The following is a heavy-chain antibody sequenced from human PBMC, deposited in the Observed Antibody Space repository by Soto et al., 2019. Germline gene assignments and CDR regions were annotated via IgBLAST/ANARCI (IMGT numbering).Heavy chain of an antibody. V-gene: IGHV1-8*01. CDR3: AILEDSSGWYEYYYGMDV. CDR2: MNPNSGNT. D-gene: IGHD6-19*01. Sequence: GASVKVSCKASGYTFTSYDINWVRQATGQGLEWMGWMNPNSGNTGYAQKFQGRVTMTRNTSISTAYMELSSLRSEDTAVYYCAILEDSSGWYEYYYGMDVWGQGTTVTVSS. CDR1: GYTFTSYD. J-gene: IGHJ6*02.